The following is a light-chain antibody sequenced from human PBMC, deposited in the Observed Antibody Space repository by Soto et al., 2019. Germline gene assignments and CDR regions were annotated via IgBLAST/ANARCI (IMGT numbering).Light chain of an antibody. CDR2: DAS. CDR1: QSVGTY. J-gene: IGKJ2*01. CDR3: LQHGSAPYT. Sequence: EIVLTQSPATLSLSPGERAILSCRASQSVGTYLAWYQQKPGQAPRLLIYDASNRATGIPARFGGSGSGTDFTLTINSLEPEDSAVYHCLQHGSAPYTFGQGTRLEIK. V-gene: IGKV3-11*01.